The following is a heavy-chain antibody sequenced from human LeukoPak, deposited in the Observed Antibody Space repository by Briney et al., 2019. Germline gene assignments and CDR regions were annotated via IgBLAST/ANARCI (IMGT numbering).Heavy chain of an antibody. V-gene: IGHV3-48*02. CDR3: ARGGTYCPDY. Sequence: PGGSLRLSCAASGFTFSSYNMDWVRQAPGKGLEWVSYISSGGSPIFYADSVKGRFTISRDNAKNSLYLQMNSLRDEDTAVYYCARGGTYCPDYWGQGTLVTVSS. J-gene: IGHJ4*02. CDR2: ISSGGSPI. D-gene: IGHD1-26*01. CDR1: GFTFSSYN.